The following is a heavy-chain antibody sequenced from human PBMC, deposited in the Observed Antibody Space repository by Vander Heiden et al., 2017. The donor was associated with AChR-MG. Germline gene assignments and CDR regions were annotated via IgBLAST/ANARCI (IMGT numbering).Heavy chain of an antibody. CDR2: IYSGGST. V-gene: IGHV3-53*01. J-gene: IGHJ2*01. CDR1: GFTVTTHY. D-gene: IGHD3-9*01. Sequence: EVQLVESGGGLIQPGGSLRLSCAASGFTVTTHYISGVRQASGKGVEWVSVIYSGGSTYYADSVKGRFTISRDNAKNTLYLQMNSLRAEDTAVYYCARDLLYYNILTGYSQGWYFDLWGRGTLVTVSS. CDR3: ARDLLYYNILTGYSQGWYFDL.